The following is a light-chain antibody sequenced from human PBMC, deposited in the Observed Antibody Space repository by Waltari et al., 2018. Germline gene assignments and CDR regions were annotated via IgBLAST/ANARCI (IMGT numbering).Light chain of an antibody. J-gene: IGLJ3*02. CDR3: ATWDNSLSIGV. CDR2: ESS. CDR1: SSNIGSNY. Sequence: QSVLTQPLSLSAAPGQKVTISCSGSSSNIGSNYVSWYQHVPGTAPKLLIYESSKRPSEIPARFSGSKSGTSATLGITGLQIEDEADYHCATWDNSLSIGVFGGGTKLTVL. V-gene: IGLV1-51*02.